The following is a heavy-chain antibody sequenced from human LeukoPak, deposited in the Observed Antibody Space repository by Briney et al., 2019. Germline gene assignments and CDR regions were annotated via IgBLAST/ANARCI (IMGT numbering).Heavy chain of an antibody. J-gene: IGHJ5*02. CDR1: GFTFDDYG. CDR3: ARADPYYYDASGLNH. CDR2: INWNGGST. D-gene: IGHD3-22*01. V-gene: IGHV3-20*04. Sequence: GGSLRLSCAASGFTFDDYGMSCVRQSPGKGLEWVSSINWNGGSTDYADSVKGRFTISRDNAKNSLYLQMNSLRAEDTALYFCARADPYYYDASGLNHWGQGTLVTVSS.